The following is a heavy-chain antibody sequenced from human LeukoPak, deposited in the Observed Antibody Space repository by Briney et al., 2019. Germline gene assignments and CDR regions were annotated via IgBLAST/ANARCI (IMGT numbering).Heavy chain of an antibody. CDR1: GGSISSSSYY. J-gene: IGHJ4*02. V-gene: IGHV4-39*01. CDR2: IYYSGST. D-gene: IGHD3-10*01. CDR3: ARRAAPPLYYYGSGSYYPTPFDY. Sequence: SETLSLTCTVSGGSISSSSYYWGWIRQPPGKGLEWIGSIYYSGSTYYNPSLKSRVTISVDTSKNQFSLKLSSVTAADTAVYYCARRAAPPLYYYGSGSYYPTPFDYWGQGTLVTVSS.